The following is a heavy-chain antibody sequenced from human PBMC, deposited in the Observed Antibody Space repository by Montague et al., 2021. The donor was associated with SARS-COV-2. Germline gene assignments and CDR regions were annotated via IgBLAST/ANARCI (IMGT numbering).Heavy chain of an antibody. D-gene: IGHD3-3*01. J-gene: IGHJ2*01. CDR3: TSILRLPRWFDL. V-gene: IGHV3-48*03. CDR1: GFTFSSYE. CDR2: ISSSGSTI. Sequence: SLRLSCAASGFTFSSYEMNWVRQAPGKGLEWVSYISSSGSTIYYADSVKGRFTISRDNAKNLLYLQMNSLRAEDTAVYYCTSILRLPRWFDLWGRGTLVTVSS.